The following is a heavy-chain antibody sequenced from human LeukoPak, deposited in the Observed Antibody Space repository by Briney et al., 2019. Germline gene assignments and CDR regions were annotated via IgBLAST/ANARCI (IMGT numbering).Heavy chain of an antibody. CDR3: ARDAYTATDYYPY. V-gene: IGHV4-34*01. J-gene: IGHJ4*02. CDR1: GGSFSGYY. CDR2: INHSGST. Sequence: SETLSLTCAVYGGSFSGYYWSWIRQPPGKGLEWIGEINHSGSTNYNPSLKSRVTISVDTSKNQFSLKLSSVTAADTAVYYCARDAYTATDYYPYWGQGTLVTVSS. D-gene: IGHD3-9*01.